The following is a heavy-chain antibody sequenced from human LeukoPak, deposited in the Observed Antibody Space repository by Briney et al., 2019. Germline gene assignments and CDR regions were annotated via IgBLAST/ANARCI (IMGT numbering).Heavy chain of an antibody. CDR3: ARDRRDILTGSAHDY. CDR2: ISTYNGNK. J-gene: IGHJ4*02. D-gene: IGHD3-9*01. CDR1: GYTFTSYG. Sequence: ASVKVSCKASGYTFTSYGISWVRQAPGQGLEWMGWISTYNGNKNYAQKLQGRVTMTTDTSTGTAYMELRSLRPDDTAMYFCARDRRDILTGSAHDYWGQGTLVTVSS. V-gene: IGHV1-18*01.